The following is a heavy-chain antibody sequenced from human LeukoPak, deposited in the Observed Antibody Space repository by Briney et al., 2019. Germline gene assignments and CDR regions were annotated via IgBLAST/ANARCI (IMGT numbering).Heavy chain of an antibody. V-gene: IGHV1-2*02. D-gene: IGHD6-19*01. J-gene: IGHJ3*02. Sequence: ASVKVSCKASGYTFTGYYMHWVRQAPGQGLEWMGWINPNSGGTNYAQKFQGRVTMTGDTSISTAYMELSRLRSDDTAVYYCASQWLSTDDAFDIWGQGTMVTVSS. CDR1: GYTFTGYY. CDR3: ASQWLSTDDAFDI. CDR2: INPNSGGT.